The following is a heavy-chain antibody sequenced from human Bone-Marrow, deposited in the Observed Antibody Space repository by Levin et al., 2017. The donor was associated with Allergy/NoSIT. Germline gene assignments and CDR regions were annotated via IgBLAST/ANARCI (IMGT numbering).Heavy chain of an antibody. D-gene: IGHD1-20*01. CDR3: ARLADNWNVNWFDP. J-gene: IGHJ5*02. Sequence: SETLSLTCTVSGASINSANYYWGWIRQPPGKGLEWIGTIYYNSYTYYNPSLKSRVTISKDTSKNQFSLKLSSVTAADTAVYYCARLADNWNVNWFDPWGQGTLVTVSS. CDR2: IYYNSYT. CDR1: GASINSANYY. V-gene: IGHV4-39*07.